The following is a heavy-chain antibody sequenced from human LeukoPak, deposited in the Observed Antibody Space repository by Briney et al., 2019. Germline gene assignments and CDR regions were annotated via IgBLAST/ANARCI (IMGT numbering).Heavy chain of an antibody. Sequence: SETLSLTCTVSGGSISSYYWSWIRQPPGKGLEWIGYIYYSGSTNYNPCLKSRVTISVDTSKNQFSLKLSSVTAADTAVYYCARDPSLGGTYYYGMDVWGQGTTVTVSS. D-gene: IGHD4-23*01. V-gene: IGHV4-59*01. CDR3: ARDPSLGGTYYYGMDV. CDR1: GGSISSYY. CDR2: IYYSGST. J-gene: IGHJ6*02.